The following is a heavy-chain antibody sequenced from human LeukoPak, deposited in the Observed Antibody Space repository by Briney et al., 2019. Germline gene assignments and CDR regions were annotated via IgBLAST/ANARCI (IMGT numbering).Heavy chain of an antibody. CDR2: MNPNSGNT. CDR3: AREWGFGEENYYYYMAV. Sequence: ASVKVSCKASGYTFTSYDINWVRQATGQGLEWMGWMNPNSGNTGYAQKFQGRVTITRNTSISTAYMELSSLRSEDTAVYYCAREWGFGEENYYYYMAVWGKGTTVTVSS. CDR1: GYTFTSYD. V-gene: IGHV1-8*03. D-gene: IGHD3-10*01. J-gene: IGHJ6*03.